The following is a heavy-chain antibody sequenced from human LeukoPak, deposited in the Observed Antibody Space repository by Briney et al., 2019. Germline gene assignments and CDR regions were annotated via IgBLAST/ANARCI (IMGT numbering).Heavy chain of an antibody. CDR1: VFTFRTYG. Sequence: GGSLRLSCVASVFTFRTYGMNWVREAPGKGVEWISYISRSITTIYYADSVKGRFTISRDNAENSLYLQMNGLRAEDTAVYYCARDDCSTSSCQKHQNWFDPWGQGTLVTVSS. J-gene: IGHJ5*02. V-gene: IGHV3-48*01. CDR3: ARDDCSTSSCQKHQNWFDP. D-gene: IGHD2-2*01. CDR2: ISRSITTI.